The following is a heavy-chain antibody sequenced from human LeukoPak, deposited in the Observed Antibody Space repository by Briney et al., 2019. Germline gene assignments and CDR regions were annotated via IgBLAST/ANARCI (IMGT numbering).Heavy chain of an antibody. CDR2: IYYSGST. D-gene: IGHD4-17*01. Sequence: PETLSLTCTVSGGSISSYYWSWIRQPPGKGLEWIGYIYYSGSTNYNPSLKSRVTISVDTSKNQFSLKLSSVTAADTAVYYCARIYGDYSTWAFDIWGQGTMVIVSS. V-gene: IGHV4-59*01. J-gene: IGHJ3*02. CDR1: GGSISSYY. CDR3: ARIYGDYSTWAFDI.